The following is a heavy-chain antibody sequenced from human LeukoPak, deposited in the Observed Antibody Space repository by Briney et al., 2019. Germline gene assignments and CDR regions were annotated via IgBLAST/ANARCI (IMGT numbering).Heavy chain of an antibody. CDR2: IRGAGDIT. Sequence: PGGSLRLSCVASGITFSSYGMSWVRQAPGKGLEWVSAIRGAGDITDYADSVKGRFTICRDNSKNMLYLQMSSLRAEDTAIYYCAKAPYGSGSYYVNLWGQGALVTVSS. D-gene: IGHD3-10*01. J-gene: IGHJ5*02. CDR3: AKAPYGSGSYYVNL. CDR1: GITFSSYG. V-gene: IGHV3-23*01.